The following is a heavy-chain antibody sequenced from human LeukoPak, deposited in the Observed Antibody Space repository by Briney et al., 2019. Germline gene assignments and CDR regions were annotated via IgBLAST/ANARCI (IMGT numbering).Heavy chain of an antibody. Sequence: QTGGSLRLSCAASGFTVSSNHMSWVRQAPGKGLEWVSVIYSGGSTYYADSVKGRFTISRDNSKSTLSLQMNSLRAEDTAVYYCARVVPDAPSHFDYWGQGTLVTVSS. D-gene: IGHD2-8*01. V-gene: IGHV3-66*01. J-gene: IGHJ4*02. CDR2: IYSGGST. CDR3: ARVVPDAPSHFDY. CDR1: GFTVSSNH.